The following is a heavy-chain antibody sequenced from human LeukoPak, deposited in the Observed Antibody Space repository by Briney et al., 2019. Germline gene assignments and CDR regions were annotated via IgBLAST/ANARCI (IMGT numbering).Heavy chain of an antibody. J-gene: IGHJ5*02. V-gene: IGHV4-30-4*08. Sequence: SETLSLTCAVYGGSFSGYYWSWIRQPPGKGLEWIGYIYYSGSTYCNPSLKSRVTISVDTSKNQFSLKLSSVTAADTAVYYCARGRNWFDPWGQGTLVTVSS. CDR1: GGSFSGYY. D-gene: IGHD2-15*01. CDR3: ARGRNWFDP. CDR2: IYYSGST.